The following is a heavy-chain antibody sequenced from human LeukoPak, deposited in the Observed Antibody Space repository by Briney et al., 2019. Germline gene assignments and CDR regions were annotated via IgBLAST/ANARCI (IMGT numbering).Heavy chain of an antibody. D-gene: IGHD6-13*01. CDR1: GGSISSSNYY. CDR2: ISYSGGT. V-gene: IGHV4-39*07. Sequence: SETLSLTCTVSGGSISSSNYYWGWTRQPPGKGLEWFGSISYSGGTAYNPSLKSRVTISVDTSKNQFSLKLSSVTAADTAAYYCARDRLAAAGTGAYYYYYYGMDVWGQGTTVTVSS. J-gene: IGHJ6*02. CDR3: ARDRLAAAGTGAYYYYYYGMDV.